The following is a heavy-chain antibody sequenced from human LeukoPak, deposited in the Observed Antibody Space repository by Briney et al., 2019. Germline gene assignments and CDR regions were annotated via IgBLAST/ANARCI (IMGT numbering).Heavy chain of an antibody. D-gene: IGHD3-16*01. J-gene: IGHJ3*02. CDR3: VRGPRYYDDSGFHYGVFDI. V-gene: IGHV3-21*01. CDR2: ISSSSSYI. CDR1: GFTFSSYE. Sequence: GGSLRLSCAASGFTFSSYEMNWVRQAPGKGLEWVSSISSSSSYIYYADSVKGRFTISRDNAKNSLYLQMNSLRAEDTAVYYCVRGPRYYDDSGFHYGVFDIWGQGTVVTVSS.